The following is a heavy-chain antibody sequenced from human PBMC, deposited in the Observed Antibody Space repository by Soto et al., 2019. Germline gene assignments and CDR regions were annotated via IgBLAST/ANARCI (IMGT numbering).Heavy chain of an antibody. CDR1: GGSISTYY. V-gene: IGHV4-59*01. CDR3: GRDGSERPATY. D-gene: IGHD3-10*01. CDR2: FYNSGAT. Sequence: SETLSLTCTVSGGSISTYYWIWIRQPPGKGLEWIGVFYNSGATNYNPSLKSRVTISVDTSKNQFSLKLNSVTAADTAVYYCGRDGSERPATYWGQGILVTVSS. J-gene: IGHJ4*02.